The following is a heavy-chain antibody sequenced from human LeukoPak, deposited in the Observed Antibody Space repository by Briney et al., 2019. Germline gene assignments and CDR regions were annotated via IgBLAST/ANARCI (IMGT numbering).Heavy chain of an antibody. D-gene: IGHD2-2*01. V-gene: IGHV1-69*04. CDR1: GGTFSSYA. J-gene: IGHJ5*02. Sequence: SVKVSCKASGGTFSSYAISWVQQAPGQGLEWMGRIIPILGIANYAQKFQGRVTITADKSTSTAYMELSSLRSEDTAVYYCARDREEESTINWFDPWGQGTLVTVSS. CDR3: ARDREEESTINWFDP. CDR2: IIPILGIA.